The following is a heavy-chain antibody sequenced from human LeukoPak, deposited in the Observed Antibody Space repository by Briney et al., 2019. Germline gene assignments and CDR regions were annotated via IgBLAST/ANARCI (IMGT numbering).Heavy chain of an antibody. J-gene: IGHJ4*02. Sequence: GGSLRLSCAASGFTFGAHALTWVGQAPGKEPKWVTIIGGAAETYYADSVKGRFTISRDNSRNTLFLLMNSLRAEDSALYYCAKDWTSHNGVYDCLDFWGQGTHVTVSS. CDR1: GFTFGAHA. CDR3: AKDWTSHNGVYDCLDF. D-gene: IGHD3-16*01. CDR2: IGGAAET. V-gene: IGHV3-23*01.